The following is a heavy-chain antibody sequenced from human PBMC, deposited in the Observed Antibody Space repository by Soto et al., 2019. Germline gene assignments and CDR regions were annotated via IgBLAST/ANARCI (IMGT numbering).Heavy chain of an antibody. CDR3: ARGSCSSTSCYKEYYFDL. CDR2: IIPMFGTE. Sequence: QVQLVQSGAEVKKPGSSVKVSCKASGGTFSGYAISWVRQAPGQGLEWMGEIIPMFGTENYAQKFQGRVTITADESTSPAYMELSSLRSDDTAVYYCARGSCSSTSCYKEYYFDLWGQGTLVTVSS. D-gene: IGHD2-2*02. V-gene: IGHV1-69*01. J-gene: IGHJ4*02. CDR1: GGTFSGYA.